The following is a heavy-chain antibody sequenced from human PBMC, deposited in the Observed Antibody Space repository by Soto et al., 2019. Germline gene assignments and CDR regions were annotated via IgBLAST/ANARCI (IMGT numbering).Heavy chain of an antibody. J-gene: IGHJ4*02. CDR2: IIPILGTA. V-gene: IGHV1-69*01. CDR1: GGTFSSYG. Sequence: QVQLVQSGAEVKEPGSSVKVSCMDSGGTFSSYGFSWVRQAPGQGPEWMGGIIPILGTANYAQRFHGRAKITADESSTTIYLELGNLKFDDTAVYYCARWRGTSWLFGFDFWGQGTLVTVSS. CDR3: ARWRGTSWLFGFDF. D-gene: IGHD3-9*01.